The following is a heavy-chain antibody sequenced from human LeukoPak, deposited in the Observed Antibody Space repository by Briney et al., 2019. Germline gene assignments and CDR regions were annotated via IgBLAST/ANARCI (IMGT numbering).Heavy chain of an antibody. D-gene: IGHD6-19*01. V-gene: IGHV3-30*14. CDR3: ARSSGWYFDY. Sequence: GGSLRLSCAASGFTFSSYAMHWVRQAPGKGLEWVAVISYDESNKYYADSVKGRFTISRDNSKNTLYLQMNSLRAEDTAVYYCARSSGWYFDYWGQGTLVTVSS. CDR2: ISYDESNK. J-gene: IGHJ4*02. CDR1: GFTFSSYA.